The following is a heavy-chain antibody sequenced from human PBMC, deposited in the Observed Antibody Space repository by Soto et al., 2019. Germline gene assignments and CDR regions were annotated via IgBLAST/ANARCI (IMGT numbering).Heavy chain of an antibody. CDR3: ATAWYYYGSGPTQTTYYYYGMDV. J-gene: IGHJ6*02. V-gene: IGHV1-24*01. D-gene: IGHD3-10*01. CDR1: GYTLTELS. CDR2: FDPEDGET. Sequence: GASVKVSCKVSGYTLTELSMHWVRQAPGKGLEWMGGFDPEDGETIYAQKIQGRVTMTEDTSTDTAYMELSSLRSEDTAVYYCATAWYYYGSGPTQTTYYYYGMDVWGQGTTVTVSS.